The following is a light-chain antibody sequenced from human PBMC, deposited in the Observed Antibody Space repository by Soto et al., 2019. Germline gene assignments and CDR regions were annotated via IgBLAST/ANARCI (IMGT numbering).Light chain of an antibody. J-gene: IGKJ3*01. CDR2: GAS. Sequence: DIQMTQSPSSVSASVGDRVTITCRASQGISNYLAWYQQKPGKVPNLLIYGASTLQSGVPSRYSGSGSGTGFTLTIISLHTKDLATYYFQVYNSLSRITFGPGTKVDIK. CDR1: QGISNY. CDR3: QVYNSLSRIT. V-gene: IGKV1-27*01.